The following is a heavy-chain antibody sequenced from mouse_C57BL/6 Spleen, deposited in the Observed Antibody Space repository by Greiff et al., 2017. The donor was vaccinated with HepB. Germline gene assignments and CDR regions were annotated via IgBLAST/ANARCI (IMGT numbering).Heavy chain of an antibody. J-gene: IGHJ4*01. V-gene: IGHV1-80*01. CDR1: GYAFSSYW. Sequence: VQLQESGAELVKPGASVKISCKASGYAFSSYWMNWVKQRPGKGLEWIGQIYPGDGDTNYNGKFKGKATLTADKSSSTAYMQLSSLTSEDSAVYFCARPLITTVVATEDYWGQGTSVTVSS. CDR3: ARPLITTVVATEDY. CDR2: IYPGDGDT. D-gene: IGHD1-1*01.